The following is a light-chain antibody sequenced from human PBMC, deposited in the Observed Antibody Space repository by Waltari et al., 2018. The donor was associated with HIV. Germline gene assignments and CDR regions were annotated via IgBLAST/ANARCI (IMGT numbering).Light chain of an antibody. CDR2: RNN. V-gene: IGLV1-44*01. CDR3: AAWDDSLSGYV. CDR1: RSNIGSTT. J-gene: IGLJ1*01. Sequence: QSVLTQPPSASGTPGQRVTISCSGSRSNIGSTTVNWYQQFPGTAPKLLIYRNNQRPSGVPDRFSGSKSGTSASLAISGLQSEDEADYYCAAWDDSLSGYVFGTGTKVIVL.